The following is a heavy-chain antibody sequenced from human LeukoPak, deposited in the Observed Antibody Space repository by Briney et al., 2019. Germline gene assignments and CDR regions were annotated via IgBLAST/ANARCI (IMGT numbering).Heavy chain of an antibody. CDR2: IKQDGSEK. V-gene: IGHV3-7*01. Sequence: PGGSLRLSCAASGFTFSNYWMTWVRQAPGKGQEWVADIKQDGSEKLYVKSVRGRFTISRDNAKMSLFLQMNSLRAEDTAVYYCARDNGVVHGVYYMDVWGKGTTVTVS. CDR3: ARDNGVVHGVYYMDV. J-gene: IGHJ6*03. CDR1: GFTFSNYW. D-gene: IGHD3-3*01.